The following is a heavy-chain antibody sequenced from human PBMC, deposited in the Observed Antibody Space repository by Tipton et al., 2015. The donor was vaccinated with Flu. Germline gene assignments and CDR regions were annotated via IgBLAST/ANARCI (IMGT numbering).Heavy chain of an antibody. CDR1: GFTFSSYW. V-gene: IGHV3-74*01. J-gene: IGHJ6*02. D-gene: IGHD4-11*01. Sequence: SLRLSCAASGFTFSSYWMHWVRQAPGKGLLWVSRINSDGSTTGYADSVKGRFTISRDNAKNTLYLQMNSLRAEDTAVYYCAQGSDYRKYYYYGMDVWGQGTTVTVSS. CDR2: INSDGSTT. CDR3: AQGSDYRKYYYYGMDV.